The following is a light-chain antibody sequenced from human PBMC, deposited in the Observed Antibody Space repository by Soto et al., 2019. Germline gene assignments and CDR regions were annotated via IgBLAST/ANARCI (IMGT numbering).Light chain of an antibody. CDR3: QQYTNYPRT. J-gene: IGKJ1*01. V-gene: IGKV1-5*01. CDR2: DVS. Sequence: DIQMTQSPPTLSASVGDRVTITCRTSQSISSWLAWYQQRPGKAPNLLIYDVSSLESGVPSRFSGSGSGTESTLKISIMHHDECATYYCQQYTNYPRTXGQGTKVDIK. CDR1: QSISSW.